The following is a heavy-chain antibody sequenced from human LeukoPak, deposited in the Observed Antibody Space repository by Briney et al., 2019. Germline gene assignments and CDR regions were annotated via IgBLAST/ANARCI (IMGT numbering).Heavy chain of an antibody. V-gene: IGHV3-49*03. CDR2: SASKSFGGTT. CDR1: GFTLGDRS. D-gene: IGHD5-18*01. Sequence: PGRSLRLSCTASGFTLGDRSMSWFRQTPGKGLEWVGFSASKSFGGTTEYAASVKGRFIISRDDSQGIAYLQMNSLKTEDTAVYFCSRDSYGHDPRNSFDYWGQGILVTVSS. CDR3: SRDSYGHDPRNSFDY. J-gene: IGHJ4*02.